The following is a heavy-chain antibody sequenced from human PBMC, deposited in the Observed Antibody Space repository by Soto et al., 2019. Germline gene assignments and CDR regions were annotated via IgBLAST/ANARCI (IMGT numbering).Heavy chain of an antibody. V-gene: IGHV1-18*01. CDR1: GYTFTSYG. CDR2: ISAYNGNT. J-gene: IGHJ3*02. CDR3: ARDQGPYYDFWSGYGLAFDI. D-gene: IGHD3-3*01. Sequence: ASVKVSCKASGYTFTSYGISWVRQAPGQGLEWMGWISAYNGNTNYAQKLQGRVTMTTDTSTSTAYMELRSLRSDDTAVYYCARDQGPYYDFWSGYGLAFDIWGQGTMVTV.